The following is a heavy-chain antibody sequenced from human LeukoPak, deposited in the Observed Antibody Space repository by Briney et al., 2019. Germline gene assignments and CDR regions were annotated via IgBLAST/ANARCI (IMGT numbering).Heavy chain of an antibody. D-gene: IGHD4-23*01. CDR3: ARAVISVEMQH. CDR2: IYYSGST. CDR1: GGSISSGGYY. J-gene: IGHJ1*01. V-gene: IGHV4-31*03. Sequence: SETLSLTCTVSGGSISSGGYYWNWIRQHPGKGLEWIGHIYYSGSTYYNPSLESRVTISVDTSKNHFSLRLSSVTAADTATYYCARAVISVEMQHWGQGTLVTVSS.